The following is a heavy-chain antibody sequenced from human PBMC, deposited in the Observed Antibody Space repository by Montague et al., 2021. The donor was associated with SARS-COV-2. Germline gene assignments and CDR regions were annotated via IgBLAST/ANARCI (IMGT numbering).Heavy chain of an antibody. CDR2: VNQSGGT. CDR3: ARVPLYFEGFDS. D-gene: IGHD3-9*01. V-gene: IGHV4-34*01. J-gene: IGHJ4*02. Sequence: SETLSLTCAVLGGSLSNNYWAWVRQPPGKGLEWIGEVNQSGGTTHYNPPLNGRGKFLVDRSSNQMSLHLESVTAADTAVYYCARVPLYFEGFDSWGQGILVTVSS. CDR1: GGSLSNNY.